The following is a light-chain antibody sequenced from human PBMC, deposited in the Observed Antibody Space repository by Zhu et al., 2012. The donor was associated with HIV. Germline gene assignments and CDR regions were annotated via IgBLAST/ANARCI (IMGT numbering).Light chain of an antibody. Sequence: QLTQSPAFLSASVGDRVTITCRASETISRYLAWYQQKPGKAPKLLIYAASSLQSGVPSRFSGSGSGTDFTLTISSLQPEDFATYYCLQDYNYSWTFGQGTKVEIK. CDR2: AAS. CDR1: ETISRY. J-gene: IGKJ1*01. V-gene: IGKV1-6*01. CDR3: LQDYNYSWT.